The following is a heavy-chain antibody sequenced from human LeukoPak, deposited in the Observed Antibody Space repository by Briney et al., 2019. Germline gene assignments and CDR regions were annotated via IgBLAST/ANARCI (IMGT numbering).Heavy chain of an antibody. V-gene: IGHV3-30-3*01. CDR2: ISYDGSNK. CDR1: GFTFSDYY. D-gene: IGHD3-22*01. J-gene: IGHJ4*02. Sequence: GGSLRLSCAASGFTFSDYYMSWIRQAPGKGLEWVAVISYDGSNKYYADSVKGRFTISRDNSKNTLYLQMNSLRAEDTAVYYCARDRYYDSSGSLDYWGQGTLVTGSS. CDR3: ARDRYYDSSGSLDY.